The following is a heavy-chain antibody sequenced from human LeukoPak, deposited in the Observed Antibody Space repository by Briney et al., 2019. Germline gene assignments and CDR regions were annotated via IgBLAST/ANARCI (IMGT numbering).Heavy chain of an antibody. CDR1: GFTFSSYA. J-gene: IGHJ4*02. CDR3: AKDSSWYLNFDY. V-gene: IGHV3-23*01. CDR2: ISGSGGST. D-gene: IGHD6-13*01. Sequence: GGSLRLSCAASGFTFSSYAMSWVRQAPGKGLEWVSAISGSGGSTYYADSVKGRFTISRDTSKNTLYLQMNSLRAEDTAVYYCAKDSSWYLNFDYWGQGTLVTVSS.